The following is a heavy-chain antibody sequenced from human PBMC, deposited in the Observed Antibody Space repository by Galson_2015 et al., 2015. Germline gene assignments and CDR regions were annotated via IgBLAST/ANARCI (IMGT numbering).Heavy chain of an antibody. Sequence: SLRLSCAASGFTFSSFTMNWVRQGPGKGLELVSYISSDSSTISYADSVKGRFTISRDNSRNSLYLQLSSLRTEDTAVYYCAKGTYGELISYSYYMDVWGKGTTVTVSS. J-gene: IGHJ6*03. CDR1: GFTFSSFT. CDR2: ISSDSSTI. V-gene: IGHV3-48*01. D-gene: IGHD1-26*01. CDR3: AKGTYGELISYSYYMDV.